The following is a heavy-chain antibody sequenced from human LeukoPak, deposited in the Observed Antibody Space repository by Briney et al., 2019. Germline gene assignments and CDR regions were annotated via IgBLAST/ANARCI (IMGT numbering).Heavy chain of an antibody. V-gene: IGHV5-51*01. J-gene: IGHJ4*02. CDR2: IYPGDSDT. Sequence: GESLKISCKGSGYSFTTYWIGWVRQMPGKGPEWMGIIYPGDSDTRYSPSFQGQVTISADKSISTAYLQWSSLKASDTAIYYCARRSCSGSIRYDYWGQGTLVTVSS. CDR1: GYSFTTYW. D-gene: IGHD2-15*01. CDR3: ARRSCSGSIRYDY.